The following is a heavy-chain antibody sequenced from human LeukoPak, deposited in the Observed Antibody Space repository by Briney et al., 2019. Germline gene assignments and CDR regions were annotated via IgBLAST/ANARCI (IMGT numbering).Heavy chain of an antibody. D-gene: IGHD3-10*01. V-gene: IGHV4-59*01. J-gene: IGHJ5*02. CDR1: HGAIAGYP. CDR2: IYYSGDT. CDR3: VRGPYGSGISNWFDP. Sequence: SETLSLTCTVSHGAIAGYPWSWIRQPPGKGLEWIDYIYYSGDTNYNPSLQSRVTVSVDTSKNQFSLKLTSVTAADTAVYYCVRGPYGSGISNWFDPWGQGTLVILSS.